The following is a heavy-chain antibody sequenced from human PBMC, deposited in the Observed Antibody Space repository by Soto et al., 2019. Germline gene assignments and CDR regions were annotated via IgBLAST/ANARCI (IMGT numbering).Heavy chain of an antibody. CDR2: ISGKNGNT. J-gene: IGHJ6*02. D-gene: IGHD2-15*01. V-gene: IGHV1-18*04. Sequence: QVQLVQSGVEVKKPGASVKVSCKASGYTFISHGISWVRQAPGQGLEWMGWISGKNGNTNYAQKPQGRVTLTTDTSTSTAYMELRSLRSDNTAVYYCARVSSSIVVVPDYGMDFWGQGNTVTVSS. CDR3: ARVSSSIVVVPDYGMDF. CDR1: GYTFISHG.